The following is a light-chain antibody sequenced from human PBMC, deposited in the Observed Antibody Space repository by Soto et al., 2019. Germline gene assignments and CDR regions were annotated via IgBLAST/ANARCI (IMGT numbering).Light chain of an antibody. Sequence: QSALTQPASVSGSPGQSITISCTGTSSDVGGYDYVSWYQQHPGKVPKLLIYDVSHRPSGVSYRLSGSKSGNTASLTISGLQAEDEADYYCSSYTSSTTAIFGGGTKLTVL. J-gene: IGLJ2*01. CDR1: SSDVGGYDY. V-gene: IGLV2-14*03. CDR3: SSYTSSTTAI. CDR2: DVS.